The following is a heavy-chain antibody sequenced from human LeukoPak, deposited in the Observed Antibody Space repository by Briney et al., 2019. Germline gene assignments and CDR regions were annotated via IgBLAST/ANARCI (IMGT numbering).Heavy chain of an antibody. CDR2: IYYSGST. Sequence: SESLCLTRTVSGGSISSSSYYWGWVRQPPGRGLGWVGRIYYSGSTYYNPSLKSRVTISVDTSKNPFSLKLSSVTAADTAVYYCARHESSHWGPDDYWGQGTLVTVSS. V-gene: IGHV4-39*01. J-gene: IGHJ4*02. CDR1: GGSISSSSYY. CDR3: ARHESSHWGPDDY. D-gene: IGHD7-27*01.